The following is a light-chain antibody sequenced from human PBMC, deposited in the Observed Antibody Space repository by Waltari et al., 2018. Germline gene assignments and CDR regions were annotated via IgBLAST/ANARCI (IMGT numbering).Light chain of an antibody. J-gene: IGKJ4*02. V-gene: IGKV1-5*03. CDR1: QSSSKW. CDR2: KAS. CDR3: QQYNSYSLLS. Sequence: CRASQSSSKWLAVYQQKTGKAPKLLIYKASTLESGVPSRFSGSGSGTEFTLTISSLQPDDFSTYYCQQYNSYSLLSFGGGTKVEIK.